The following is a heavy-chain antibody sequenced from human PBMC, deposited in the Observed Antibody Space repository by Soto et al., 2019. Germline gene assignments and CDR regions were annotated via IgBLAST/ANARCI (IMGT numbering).Heavy chain of an antibody. D-gene: IGHD6-13*01. V-gene: IGHV3-74*01. CDR3: ARRQHLVQDYYYYGMYF. J-gene: IGHJ6*02. Sequence: GVSLRLSCAASGFPFSSYWMHWVRQAPGKGLVWVSRINSDGSSTSYADSVKGRFTISRDNAKNTLYLQMNSLRAEDTAVYYCARRQHLVQDYYYYGMYFCGQGTTVTVSS. CDR2: INSDGSST. CDR1: GFPFSSYW.